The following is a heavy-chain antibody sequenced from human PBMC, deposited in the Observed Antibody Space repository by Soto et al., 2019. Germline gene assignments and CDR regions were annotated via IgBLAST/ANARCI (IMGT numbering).Heavy chain of an antibody. J-gene: IGHJ3*02. CDR1: GYTFTSYG. Sequence: ASVKVSCKASGYTFTSYGISWVRQAPGQGLEWMGWISAYNGNTNYAQKLQGRVTMTTDTSTSTAYMELRSLRSDDTAVYYCARNDYGDYESHAFDIWGQGTMVTVPS. CDR2: ISAYNGNT. D-gene: IGHD4-17*01. V-gene: IGHV1-18*01. CDR3: ARNDYGDYESHAFDI.